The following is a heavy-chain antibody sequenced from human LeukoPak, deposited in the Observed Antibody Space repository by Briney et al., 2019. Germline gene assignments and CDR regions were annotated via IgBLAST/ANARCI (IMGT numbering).Heavy chain of an antibody. D-gene: IGHD4-23*01. CDR3: ARATTYGGSPMDV. CDR2: IWYAGSNK. Sequence: PGESLRLSCAASGFTFSSYGMHWVRQAPGKGLEWVAVIWYAGSNKYYADSVKGRFTISRDNSKNTLYLQMNSLRAEDTAVYYCARATTYGGSPMDVWGQGTTVTVSS. CDR1: GFTFSSYG. V-gene: IGHV3-33*01. J-gene: IGHJ6*02.